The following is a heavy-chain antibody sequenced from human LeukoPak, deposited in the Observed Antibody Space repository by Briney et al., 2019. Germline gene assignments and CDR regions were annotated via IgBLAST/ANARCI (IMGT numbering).Heavy chain of an antibody. CDR1: GFSFSIDS. V-gene: IGHV3-48*01. CDR3: ARDTRSLIDY. CDR2: ISSNSAST. J-gene: IGHJ4*02. Sequence: PGGSLRLSCAASGFSFSIDSMNWVRQVPGKGLEWISYISSNSASTYYADSVKGRFTISRDNAKNSLYLHMNSLRADDTAVYYCARDTRSLIDYWGQGTLVTVSS. D-gene: IGHD1-26*01.